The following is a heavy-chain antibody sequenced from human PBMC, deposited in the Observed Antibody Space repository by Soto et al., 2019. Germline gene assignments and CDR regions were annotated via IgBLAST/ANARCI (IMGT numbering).Heavy chain of an antibody. J-gene: IGHJ5*02. V-gene: IGHV4-39*01. D-gene: IGHD3-10*01. CDR3: ARQGENYYGAGSYYTFNWFDP. Sequence: KPSETLSLTCTVSGGSISGSSDYWGWIRQPPGKGLEWIGSIYYGGSTFYNPSLKSRVTISVDRSKNQFSLKLSSVTAADTAVYYCARQGENYYGAGSYYTFNWFDPWGQGTPVTVSS. CDR1: GGSISGSSDY. CDR2: IYYGGST.